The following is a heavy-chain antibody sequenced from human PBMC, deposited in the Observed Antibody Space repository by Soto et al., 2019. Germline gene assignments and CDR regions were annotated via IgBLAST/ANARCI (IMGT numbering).Heavy chain of an antibody. V-gene: IGHV4-4*02. Sequence: QVQLQESGPGLVKPSGTLSLTCGVSGGSISSSNWWSWVRQPPGKGLEWIGEIHHSGISKYNPSLQSRLTLSVDKSKTHFSLQLTSVTAPDTAVYFCARACLNGICYTQGRDLWGPGTLVLVSS. CDR2: IHHSGIS. J-gene: IGHJ4*02. CDR3: ARACLNGICYTQGRDL. CDR1: GGSISSSNW. D-gene: IGHD2-8*01.